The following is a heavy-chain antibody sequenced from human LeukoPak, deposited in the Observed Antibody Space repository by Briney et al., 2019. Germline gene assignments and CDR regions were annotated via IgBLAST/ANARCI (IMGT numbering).Heavy chain of an antibody. Sequence: PSQSLSLTGSVSAGSIFSTTYYWCWIRQPPGKGLEWIGVIYYSGSTSYNPSLKSRVTISVDTSKNQFSLKLSSVTAADAAVYYCARQSGDSSGYYYVKAFDYWGQGTLVTVSS. CDR1: AGSIFSTTYY. D-gene: IGHD3-22*01. J-gene: IGHJ4*02. CDR3: ARQSGDSSGYYYVKAFDY. CDR2: IYYSGST. V-gene: IGHV4-39*01.